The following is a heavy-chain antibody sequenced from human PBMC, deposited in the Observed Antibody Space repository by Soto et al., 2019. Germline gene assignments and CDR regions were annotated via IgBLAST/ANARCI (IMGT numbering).Heavy chain of an antibody. J-gene: IGHJ3*02. CDR1: EFPFANAF. CDR3: TSCRGYCTGLVAYDI. V-gene: IGHV3-15*07. Sequence: DVQLVESGGGLIKPGGSLRLSCTASEFPFANAFMNWVRQAPGKGLEWIGRIRTKTYGEAVDYAAPVKGRFTISRDDSKDTMYLQMNSLKIEDTAVYYCTSCRGYCTGLVAYDIWGQGTMVTVSS. CDR2: IRTKTYGEAV. D-gene: IGHD2-8*02.